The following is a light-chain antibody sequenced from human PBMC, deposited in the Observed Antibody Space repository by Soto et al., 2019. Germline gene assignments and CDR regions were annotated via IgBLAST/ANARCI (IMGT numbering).Light chain of an antibody. J-gene: IGKJ4*01. CDR3: QQHGSSPLT. V-gene: IGKV3-20*01. Sequence: EIVLTQSPGTLSLSPGERTTLSCRASQSVSSSYLAWYQQKPGQAPRLLIYGASSRATGIPARFSGSGSGTDFTLTISRLEPEDFAVYYCQQHGSSPLTFGGGTKVEIK. CDR2: GAS. CDR1: QSVSSSY.